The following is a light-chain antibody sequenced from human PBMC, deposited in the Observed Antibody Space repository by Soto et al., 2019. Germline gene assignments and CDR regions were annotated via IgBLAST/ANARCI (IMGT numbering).Light chain of an antibody. CDR2: EVT. J-gene: IGLJ2*01. Sequence: QSVLTQPPSASGSPGQSVTISCTGTSSDVGGYKYVSWYQQHPGKAPGLMIYEVTKRPSGVPDRFSGSKSGNTASLTVSGLQAEDEADYCCCSYAGSYTLLFGGGTKLTVL. V-gene: IGLV2-8*01. CDR1: SSDVGGYKY. CDR3: CSYAGSYTLL.